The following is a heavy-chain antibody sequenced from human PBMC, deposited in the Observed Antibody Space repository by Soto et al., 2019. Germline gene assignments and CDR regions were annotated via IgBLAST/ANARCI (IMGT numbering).Heavy chain of an antibody. J-gene: IGHJ2*01. Sequence: QVQLMESGGGVVQPGRSLRLSCAASGFTFNTYAMHWVRQAPGKGLEWVAVITPDGTEQYYADSVKGRFTISRDNSKNTLYLQMNSQGLEDMSIYHCAKRGILGAQGMAYFDLWGRGTLVTVSS. V-gene: IGHV3-30*18. CDR2: ITPDGTEQ. CDR1: GFTFNTYA. D-gene: IGHD1-26*01. CDR3: AKRGILGAQGMAYFDL.